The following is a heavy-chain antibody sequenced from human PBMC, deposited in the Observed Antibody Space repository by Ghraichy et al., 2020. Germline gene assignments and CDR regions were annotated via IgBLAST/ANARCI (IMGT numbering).Heavy chain of an antibody. CDR1: GFTFSDYY. Sequence: GGSLRLSCAASGFTFSDYYMSWIRQAPGKGLEWVSFISASSGYTNYADSVKGRFTISRDNAKNSLYLQMNNLRAEDTAVYYCARDQVGATRDYWGQGTLVTVSS. J-gene: IGHJ4*02. CDR3: ARDQVGATRDY. V-gene: IGHV3-11*06. CDR2: ISASSGYT. D-gene: IGHD1-26*01.